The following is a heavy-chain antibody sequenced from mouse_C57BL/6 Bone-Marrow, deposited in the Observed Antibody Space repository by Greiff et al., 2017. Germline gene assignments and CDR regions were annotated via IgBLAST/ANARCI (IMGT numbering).Heavy chain of an antibody. V-gene: IGHV3-8*01. CDR1: GYSITSDY. D-gene: IGHD2-4*01. J-gene: IGHJ1*03. Sequence: EVKLVESGPGLAKPSQTLSLTCSVTGYSITSDYWNWIRKFPGNKLEYMGYISYSGSTYYNPSLKSRISITRDTSKNQYYLQLNSVTTEDTATYYCARGPYDYGGYFEVWGTGTTVTVSS. CDR3: ARGPYDYGGYFEV. CDR2: ISYSGST.